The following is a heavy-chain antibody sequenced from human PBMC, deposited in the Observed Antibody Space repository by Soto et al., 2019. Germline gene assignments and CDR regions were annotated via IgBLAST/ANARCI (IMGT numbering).Heavy chain of an antibody. V-gene: IGHV1-69*05. Sequence: ASVKVSCKASGGTFSSYAISWVRQAPGQGLEWMGGIIPIFGTANYAQKFQGRVTITRDMSTSTAYMELSSLRSEDTAVYYCAAQSSSRYYYYGMDVWGQGTTVTVSS. J-gene: IGHJ6*02. CDR2: IIPIFGTA. CDR1: GGTFSSYA. CDR3: AAQSSSRYYYYGMDV. D-gene: IGHD6-6*01.